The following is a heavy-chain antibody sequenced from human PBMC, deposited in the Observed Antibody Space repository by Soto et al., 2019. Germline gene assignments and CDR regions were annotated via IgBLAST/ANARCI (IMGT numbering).Heavy chain of an antibody. CDR1: GVSLTSGNW. CDR2: IFHDGTA. J-gene: IGHJ4*02. Sequence: SETLSLTCAVSGVSLTSGNWWTWVRQSPQRGLEYIGEIFHDGTANYYPSFERRVAMSVDTSRNQFSLKLTSVTAADTAVYFCARLVYETRLNYMYFDFWGPGTLVTVYS. CDR3: ARLVYETRLNYMYFDF. D-gene: IGHD3-10*01. V-gene: IGHV4-4*02.